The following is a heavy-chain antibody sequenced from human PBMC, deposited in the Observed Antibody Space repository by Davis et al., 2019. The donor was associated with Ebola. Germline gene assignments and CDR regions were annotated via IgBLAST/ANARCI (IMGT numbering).Heavy chain of an antibody. J-gene: IGHJ4*02. CDR1: GFTFSSYA. D-gene: IGHD6-25*01. CDR3: AKGDSSADYFDY. Sequence: PGGSLRLSCAASGFTFSSYAMHWVRQAPGKGLEWVGFIRDDGSDEYYGDSVKGRITFSRDNSKNTLFLHMISLRPEDTAVYYCAKGDSSADYFDYWGQGALVIVSS. CDR2: IRDDGSDE. V-gene: IGHV3-30*02.